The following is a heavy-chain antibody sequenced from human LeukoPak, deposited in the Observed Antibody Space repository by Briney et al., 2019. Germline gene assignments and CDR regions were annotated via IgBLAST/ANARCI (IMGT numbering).Heavy chain of an antibody. D-gene: IGHD3-22*01. CDR2: IYYSGST. CDR1: GGSISSGDYY. V-gene: IGHV4-30-4*01. CDR3: ARAGLTYYYDSSGYYYLQH. Sequence: SETLSLTCTVSGGSISSGDYYWSWIRQPPGKGLEWIGYIYYSGSTYYNPSLKSRVTISVDTSKNQFSLKLSSVTAADTAVYYCARAGLTYYYDSSGYYYLQHWGQGTLVTVSS. J-gene: IGHJ1*01.